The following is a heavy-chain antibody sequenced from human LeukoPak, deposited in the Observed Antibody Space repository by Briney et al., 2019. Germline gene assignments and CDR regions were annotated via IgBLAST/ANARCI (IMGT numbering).Heavy chain of an antibody. J-gene: IGHJ4*02. V-gene: IGHV4-61*01. D-gene: IGHD7-27*01. CDR2: VSYSGST. CDR3: TRVVLGTTRGVDY. Sequence: SETLSLTCTVSGASVNSGSYYWTWIRQPPGKGLEWIGSVSYSGSTNYNPSLKSRGTTSVDTSKNQISLKLSSVTAADTAVYYCTRVVLGTTRGVDYWGQGTLVTVSS. CDR1: GASVNSGSYY.